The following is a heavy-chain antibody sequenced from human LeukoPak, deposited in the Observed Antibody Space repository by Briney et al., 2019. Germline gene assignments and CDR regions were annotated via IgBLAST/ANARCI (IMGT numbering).Heavy chain of an antibody. J-gene: IGHJ6*02. Sequence: SVKVSCKASGGTFNTYAITWVRQAPGQGLEWMGGIIPFFGAPNYAQKFQGRVTLIADESTSTACMELSSLTSEDTAVYYCAREKWEPPYYYFGLDVWGQGTTVTVSS. CDR1: GGTFNTYA. CDR3: AREKWEPPYYYFGLDV. D-gene: IGHD1-26*01. V-gene: IGHV1-69*13. CDR2: IIPFFGAP.